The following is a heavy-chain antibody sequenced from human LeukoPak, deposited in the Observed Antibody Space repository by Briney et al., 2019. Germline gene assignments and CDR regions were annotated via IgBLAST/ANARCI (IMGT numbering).Heavy chain of an antibody. J-gene: IGHJ6*03. Sequence: GASVKVSCKVSGYTLTELSMHWVRQAPGKGLEWMGGFDPEDGETIYAQKFQGRVTMTEDTSTDTAYMELSSLRSEDTAVYYCATGMTTVVTPRPYYYYYMDVWGKGTTVTISS. V-gene: IGHV1-24*01. CDR1: GYTLTELS. D-gene: IGHD4-23*01. CDR2: FDPEDGET. CDR3: ATGMTTVVTPRPYYYYYMDV.